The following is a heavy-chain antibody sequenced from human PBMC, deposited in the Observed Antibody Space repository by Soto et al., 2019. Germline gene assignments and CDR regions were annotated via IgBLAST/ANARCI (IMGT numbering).Heavy chain of an antibody. J-gene: IGHJ4*02. CDR3: AEDRHDWKRIGYFDY. V-gene: IGHV3-30*18. D-gene: IGHD1-1*01. Sequence: QVQLQESGGGVVQPGRSLRLSCTASGFTFSSYGMHWVRQAPGKGLEWVAVISYDGRNKFYADSVKGRFTISRDNSKNTLDLQMNSLRGEDSALYYCAEDRHDWKRIGYFDYWGQGTLVTVSA. CDR2: ISYDGRNK. CDR1: GFTFSSYG.